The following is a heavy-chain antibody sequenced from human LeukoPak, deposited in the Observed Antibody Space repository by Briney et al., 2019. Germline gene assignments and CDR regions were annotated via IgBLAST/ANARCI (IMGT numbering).Heavy chain of an antibody. CDR2: ISNHGGFT. CDR1: GFTSSTSA. J-gene: IGHJ4*02. D-gene: IGHD2-15*01. V-gene: IGHV3-23*01. CDR3: AKQLGYCSDGSCYFPY. Sequence: GGPLRLSCAASGFTSSTSAMSWIRQAPGKGLERVSAISNHGGFTYCAGCVQGRFAISRDNSKSTLCLQMNSLRGEDRAVYYSAKQLGYCSDGSCYFPYGGQGTLVTVSP.